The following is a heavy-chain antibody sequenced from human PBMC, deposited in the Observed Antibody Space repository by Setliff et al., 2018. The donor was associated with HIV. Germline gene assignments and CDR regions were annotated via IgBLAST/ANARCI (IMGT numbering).Heavy chain of an antibody. D-gene: IGHD3-9*01. CDR3: TRSHILTGYYSSPTYYFDF. Sequence: ASVNVSCKASGYTFTTYAIHWVRQAPGQRLEFMGWINAGNGNTKYSQRFQGRVTITIDTSASTAYMELSSLRSEDTAVYYCTRSHILTGYYSSPTYYFDFWGQGTLVTVSS. CDR1: GYTFTTYA. V-gene: IGHV1-3*01. CDR2: INAGNGNT. J-gene: IGHJ4*02.